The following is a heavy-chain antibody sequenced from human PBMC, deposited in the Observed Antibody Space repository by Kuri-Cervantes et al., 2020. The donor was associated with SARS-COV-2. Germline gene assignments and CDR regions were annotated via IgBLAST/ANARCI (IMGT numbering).Heavy chain of an antibody. D-gene: IGHD6-19*01. V-gene: IGHV3-21*01. J-gene: IGHJ4*02. CDR1: GFTFSSYS. Sequence: GESLKISCAASGFTFSSYSMNWVRQAPGKGLEWVSSIISSSSYIYYADSVKGRFTISRDNAKNSLYLQMNSLRAEDTAVYYCARNRGSGWPFFDYWGQGTLVTVSS. CDR2: IISSSSYI. CDR3: ARNRGSGWPFFDY.